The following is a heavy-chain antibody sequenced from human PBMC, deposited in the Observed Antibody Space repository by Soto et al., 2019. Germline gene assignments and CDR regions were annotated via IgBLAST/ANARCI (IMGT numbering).Heavy chain of an antibody. Sequence: QVQLVESGGDVVQPGRSPRLSCAASGFTFSSYAMYWVRQAPGKGLEWVAVISYDGNNKYYADSVKGRFTISRDNSKNTLYLQMNSLRAEDTAVYYCARAGCDGGSCYTLVGLRYGMDVWGQGTTVTVSS. J-gene: IGHJ6*02. CDR1: GFTFSSYA. V-gene: IGHV3-30-3*01. CDR2: ISYDGNNK. D-gene: IGHD2-15*01. CDR3: ARAGCDGGSCYTLVGLRYGMDV.